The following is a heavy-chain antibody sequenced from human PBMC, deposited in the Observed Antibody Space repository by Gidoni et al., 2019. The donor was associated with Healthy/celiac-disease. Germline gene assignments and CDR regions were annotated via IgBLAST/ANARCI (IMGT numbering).Heavy chain of an antibody. Sequence: EVQLVESGGGLVKPGGSLRLSCAASGFTFSSYSMNWVRQAPGKGLECVSSISSSSSYIYYADSVKGRFTISRDNAKNSLYLQMNSLRAEDTAVYYCARDSSSWYSDSNWFDPWGQGTLVTVSS. CDR1: GFTFSSYS. CDR2: ISSSSSYI. CDR3: ARDSSSWYSDSNWFDP. D-gene: IGHD6-13*01. J-gene: IGHJ5*02. V-gene: IGHV3-21*01.